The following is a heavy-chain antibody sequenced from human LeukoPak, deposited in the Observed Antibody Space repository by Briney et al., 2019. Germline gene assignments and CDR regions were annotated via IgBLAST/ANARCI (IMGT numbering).Heavy chain of an antibody. CDR1: GGTFSNYA. CDR2: IIPIFGTA. Sequence: ASVKVSCXASGGTFSNYAISWVRQAHGQGLEWMGRIIPIFGTANYAQKFQGRVTMTRNTSISTAYMELSSLRSEDTAVYYCARGVDYYYMDVWGKGTTVTVSS. J-gene: IGHJ6*03. V-gene: IGHV1-69*05. D-gene: IGHD2-8*01. CDR3: ARGVDYYYMDV.